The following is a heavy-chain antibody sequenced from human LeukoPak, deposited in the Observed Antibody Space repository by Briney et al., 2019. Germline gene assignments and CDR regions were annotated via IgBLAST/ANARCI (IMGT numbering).Heavy chain of an antibody. V-gene: IGHV1-2*02. Sequence: ASVKVSCKASGYTFTGYYMHWVRQAPGQGLEWMGWINPNSGGTNYAQKFQGRVTMTRDTSISTAYMELSRLRSDDTAVYYCARDYYGSGSYYPNWFDPWGQGTLVTVSS. CDR3: ARDYYGSGSYYPNWFDP. J-gene: IGHJ5*02. CDR2: INPNSGGT. D-gene: IGHD3-10*01. CDR1: GYTFTGYY.